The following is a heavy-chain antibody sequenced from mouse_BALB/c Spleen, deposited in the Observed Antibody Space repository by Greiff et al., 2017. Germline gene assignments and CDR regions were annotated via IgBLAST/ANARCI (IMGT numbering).Heavy chain of an antibody. CDR2: IRNKANGYTT. J-gene: IGHJ4*01. CDR3: ARSYGYGGAMDY. D-gene: IGHD1-2*01. Sequence: EVMLVESGGGLVQPGGSLRLSCATSGFTFTDYYMIWVRQPPGKALEWLGFIRNKANGYTTEYSASVKGRFTISRDNSQSILYLQMNTLRAEDSATYYCARSYGYGGAMDYWGQGTSVTVSS. CDR1: GFTFTDYY. V-gene: IGHV7-3*02.